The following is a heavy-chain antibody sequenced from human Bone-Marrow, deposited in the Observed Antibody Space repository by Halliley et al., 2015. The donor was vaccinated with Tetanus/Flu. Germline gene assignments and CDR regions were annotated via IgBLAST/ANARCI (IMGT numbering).Heavy chain of an antibody. CDR2: INHSGST. Sequence: TLSLTCALYGGSFSGHYWIWLRQSPGKGLEWIGEINHSGSTKHNSSFKSRVAMSIDASKSQFYLKLNSVTAADTGVYYCAKGDCDGINCFPWYYYYGMHVWGQGTTVIVSS. CDR3: AKGDCDGINCFPWYYYYGMHV. V-gene: IGHV4-34*01. CDR1: GGSFSGHY. D-gene: IGHD3-16*01. J-gene: IGHJ6*02.